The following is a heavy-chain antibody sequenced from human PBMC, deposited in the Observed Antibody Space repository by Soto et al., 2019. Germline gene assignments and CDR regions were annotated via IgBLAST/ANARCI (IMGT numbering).Heavy chain of an antibody. CDR1: GFTFSSYS. CDR2: ISSSSSYI. J-gene: IGHJ4*02. D-gene: IGHD6-13*01. V-gene: IGHV3-21*01. CDR3: ARVSSIAAAGTN. Sequence: GGSLRLSCAASGFTFSSYSMNWVRQAPGKGLEWVSSISSSSSYIYYADSVKGRFTISRDNAKNSLYLQMNSLIAEDTTVYYCARVSSIAAAGTNWGQGTLVTVSS.